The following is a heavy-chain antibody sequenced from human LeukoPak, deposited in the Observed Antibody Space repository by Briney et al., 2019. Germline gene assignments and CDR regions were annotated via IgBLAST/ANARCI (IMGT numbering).Heavy chain of an antibody. D-gene: IGHD3-22*01. Sequence: GGSLRLSCAASGFTFSSYAMRWVRQAPGKGLEWVAVISYDGSNKYYADSVKGRFTISRDNSKNTLYLQMNSLRAEDTAVYYCARGLGYYDSSGYGYWGQGTLVTVSS. CDR1: GFTFSSYA. CDR3: ARGLGYYDSSGYGY. J-gene: IGHJ4*02. V-gene: IGHV3-30-3*01. CDR2: ISYDGSNK.